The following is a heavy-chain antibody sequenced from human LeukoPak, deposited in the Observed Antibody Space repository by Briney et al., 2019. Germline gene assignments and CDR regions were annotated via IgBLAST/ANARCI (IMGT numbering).Heavy chain of an antibody. CDR2: IYYSGST. CDR1: GGSISSGGYY. J-gene: IGHJ1*01. CDR3: ARAPGYCSGGSCYTPPAEYFQH. D-gene: IGHD2-15*01. V-gene: IGHV4-31*03. Sequence: SETLSLTCTVSGGSISSGGYYWSWIRQHPGTGLEWIGYIYYSGSTYYSPSLKSRVTISVDTSKNQFSLKLSSVTAADTAVYYCARAPGYCSGGSCYTPPAEYFQHWGQGTLVTVSS.